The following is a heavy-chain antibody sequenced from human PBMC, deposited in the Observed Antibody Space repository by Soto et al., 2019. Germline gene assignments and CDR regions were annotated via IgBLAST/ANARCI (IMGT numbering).Heavy chain of an antibody. CDR3: ARRTVYSSSSFDS. D-gene: IGHD6-6*01. CDR2: IYYTGTT. Sequence: KTSETLSLTCTVSGGSISSSDYYWGWIRQPPGMGLEWIGTIYYTGTTYYSPSLKSRVTISADTSKNQFSLKLSSVTAADTAVCYCARRTVYSSSSFDSWGQGTLVTVSS. V-gene: IGHV4-39*01. J-gene: IGHJ4*02. CDR1: GGSISSSDYY.